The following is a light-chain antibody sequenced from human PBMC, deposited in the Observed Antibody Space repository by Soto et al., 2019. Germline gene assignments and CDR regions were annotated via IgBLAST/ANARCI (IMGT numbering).Light chain of an antibody. V-gene: IGLV1-51*01. CDR2: DSA. J-gene: IGLJ1*01. CDR3: GAWDGSMTTQV. CDR1: SSNIANNY. Sequence: QSVLTQPPSVSAAPGQKVTISCSGSSSNIANNYLSSYQHLPGAAPTLPIYDSAKRPSETPDRFSCSKSDASATLDITVPQTGDEADYYWGAWDGSMTTQVFGTGTKGTVL.